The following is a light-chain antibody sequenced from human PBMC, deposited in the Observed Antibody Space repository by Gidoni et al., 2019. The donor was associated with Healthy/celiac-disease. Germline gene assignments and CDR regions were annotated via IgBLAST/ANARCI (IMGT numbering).Light chain of an antibody. CDR3: QQSYSTPPT. CDR1: QSISSY. V-gene: IGKV1-39*01. CDR2: AAS. J-gene: IGKJ1*01. Sequence: IQMTQSPSALSASVGDRGTITCRASQSISSYLHRFQQKPGKAPKLLSYAASSLQSGVPSRFSGSGSGTDFTLTISSLQPEDFATYYCQQSYSTPPTFGQGTKVEIK.